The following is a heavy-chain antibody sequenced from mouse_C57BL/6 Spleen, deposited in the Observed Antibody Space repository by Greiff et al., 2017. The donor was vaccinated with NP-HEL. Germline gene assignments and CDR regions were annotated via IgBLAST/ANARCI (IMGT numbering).Heavy chain of an antibody. CDR1: GFTFSSYG. D-gene: IGHD3-2*02. CDR3: ARLDISGYPYAMDY. CDR2: ISSGGSYT. Sequence: DVMLVESGGDLVKPGGSLKLSCAASGFTFSSYGMSWVRQTPDKRLEWVATISSGGSYTYYPDSVKGRFTISRDNAKNTLYLQMSSLKSEDTAMYYCARLDISGYPYAMDYWGQGTSVTVSS. V-gene: IGHV5-6*02. J-gene: IGHJ4*01.